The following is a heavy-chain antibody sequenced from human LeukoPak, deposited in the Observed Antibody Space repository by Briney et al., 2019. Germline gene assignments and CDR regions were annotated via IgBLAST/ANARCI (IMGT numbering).Heavy chain of an antibody. J-gene: IGHJ5*01. Sequence: SETLSLTCAIYGGSFSGYYWTWIGQSPGKGLEWIGEVSPGGRTRYNPSLQSRVTISSDTSKNQFSLKLTSVTAADTALFYCARGLVAEWFGALSVPGWLDSWGQGALVTVSS. D-gene: IGHD3-10*01. CDR2: VSPGGRT. V-gene: IGHV4-34*01. CDR1: GGSFSGYY. CDR3: ARGLVAEWFGALSVPGWLDS.